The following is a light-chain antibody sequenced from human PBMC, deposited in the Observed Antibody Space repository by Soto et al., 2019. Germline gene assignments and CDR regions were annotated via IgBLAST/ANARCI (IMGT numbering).Light chain of an antibody. V-gene: IGKV3-20*01. CDR1: QSVSSSY. J-gene: IGKJ5*01. CDR3: QQYGTSPIT. Sequence: EIVLTQSPGTLSLCPGQRATLSCRARQSVSSSYLAWYQQKPGQAPRLLIYGASSRATGIPDRFSGSGSGTEFTLTISRLEPEDFAVYYCQQYGTSPITFGRGTRLEI. CDR2: GAS.